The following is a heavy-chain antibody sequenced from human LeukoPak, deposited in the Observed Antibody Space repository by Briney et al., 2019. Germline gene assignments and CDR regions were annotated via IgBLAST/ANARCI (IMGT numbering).Heavy chain of an antibody. CDR3: ARDRGGSYSAIDY. D-gene: IGHD2-15*01. CDR2: ISSSSITI. V-gene: IGHV3-48*04. CDR1: AFTFSSYS. Sequence: PGGSLRLSQAAAAFTFSSYSVNWARQAPGEGLEWVSFISSSSITIYYADSVKGRFTISRDNAGKSLYLQMNSLRAEDTAVYYCARDRGGSYSAIDYWGQGTLLTVSS. J-gene: IGHJ4*02.